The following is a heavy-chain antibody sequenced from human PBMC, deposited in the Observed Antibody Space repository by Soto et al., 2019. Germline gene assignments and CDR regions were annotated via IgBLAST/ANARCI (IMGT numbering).Heavy chain of an antibody. V-gene: IGHV3-23*01. CDR2: ISRTGGRT. D-gene: IGHD3-3*01. J-gene: IGHJ4*02. Sequence: EVQLLQSGGGLVQPGGSLRLSCAASAFNFSGSSMSWVRQAPGKGLHWVSGISRTGGRTFYTDSVKGRFTISRDNSDNTLHLQMNRLRVEDTALYYCATHDFWRFDYWGQGIVVTVSS. CDR3: ATHDFWRFDY. CDR1: AFNFSGSS.